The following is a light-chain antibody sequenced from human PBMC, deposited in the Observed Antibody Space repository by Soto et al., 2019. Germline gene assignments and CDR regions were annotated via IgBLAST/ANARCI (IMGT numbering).Light chain of an antibody. CDR3: GTWDSSLSVGV. CDR2: DNN. CDR1: SSNIGNNY. V-gene: IGLV1-51*01. J-gene: IGLJ2*01. Sequence: QSALTQPPSASGSPGQSVTISCSGSSSNIGNNYVSWYQSLPGTAPKLLIYDNNERPSGIPDRFSGSKSGTSATLGITGLQTGDEADYYCGTWDSSLSVGVFGGGTKLTVL.